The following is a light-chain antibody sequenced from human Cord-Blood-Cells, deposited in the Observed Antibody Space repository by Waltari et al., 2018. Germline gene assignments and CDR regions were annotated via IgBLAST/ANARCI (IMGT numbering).Light chain of an antibody. CDR3: QQYNNWPPYS. J-gene: IGKJ2*03. CDR2: GAS. Sequence: EIVLTQSPATLSVSPGERATLSCRARQSVSSNLAWYQQKPGQAPRILIYGASTRSTGIPARFSGSGSGTEFTLTISNLQSEDFAVYYCQQYNNWPPYSFGQGTKLEIK. V-gene: IGKV3-15*01. CDR1: QSVSSN.